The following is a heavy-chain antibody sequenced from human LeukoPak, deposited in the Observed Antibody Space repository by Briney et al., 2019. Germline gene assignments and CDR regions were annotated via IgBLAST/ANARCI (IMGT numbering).Heavy chain of an antibody. CDR3: ARRHISKDYGDYIAD. D-gene: IGHD4-17*01. J-gene: IGHJ4*02. Sequence: SETLSLTCTVSGGSISSSTYYWGWIRQPPGKGLECIGSIFYSGSTYYNPSLKSRVTISVDTSKNQFSLKLSSVTAADTAVYYCARRHISKDYGDYIADWGQGTLVTVSS. CDR2: IFYSGST. V-gene: IGHV4-39*07. CDR1: GGSISSSTYY.